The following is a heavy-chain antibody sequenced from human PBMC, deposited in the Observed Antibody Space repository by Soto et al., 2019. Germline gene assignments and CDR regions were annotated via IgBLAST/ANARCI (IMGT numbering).Heavy chain of an antibody. J-gene: IGHJ4*02. Sequence: QVQLQQWGAGLLKPSETLSLTCAVYGGSLSGYYWSWIRQPPGKGLEWIGEINHSGSTTYNPALKSRVTISVDTSKNQFSLTLSSVTAADTAVYYCARGWGRIFDFWGQGTLVTVSS. CDR3: ARGWGRIFDF. CDR1: GGSLSGYY. V-gene: IGHV4-34*01. CDR2: INHSGST. D-gene: IGHD7-27*01.